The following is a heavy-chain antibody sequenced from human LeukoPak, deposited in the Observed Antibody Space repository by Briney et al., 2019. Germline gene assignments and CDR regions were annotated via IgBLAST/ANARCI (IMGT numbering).Heavy chain of an antibody. Sequence: PGGSLRLSCAASGFTFSSYSMNWVRQAPGKGLEWVGRIKSKTDGGTTDYAAPVKGRFTISRDDSKNTLYLQMNSLKTEDTAVYYCTTVTGGYYDSSGSAPIWGQGTMVTVSS. CDR2: IKSKTDGGTT. CDR3: TTVTGGYYDSSGSAPI. CDR1: GFTFSSYS. J-gene: IGHJ3*02. D-gene: IGHD3-22*01. V-gene: IGHV3-15*01.